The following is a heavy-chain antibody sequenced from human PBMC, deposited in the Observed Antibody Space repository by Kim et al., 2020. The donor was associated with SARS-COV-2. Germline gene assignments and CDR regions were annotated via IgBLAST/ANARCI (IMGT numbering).Heavy chain of an antibody. CDR1: GDSVSSNSAA. CDR3: ARDPRGYSGYDWGYYHYGMDV. Sequence: SQTLSLTCAISGDSVSSNSAAWNWIRQSPSRGLEWLGKTYYRSKWYNDYAVSVKSRITINPDTSKNQFSLQLNSVTPEDTAVYYCARDPRGYSGYDWGYYHYGMDVWGQGTTVTVSS. J-gene: IGHJ6*02. CDR2: TYYRSKWYN. V-gene: IGHV6-1*01. D-gene: IGHD5-12*01.